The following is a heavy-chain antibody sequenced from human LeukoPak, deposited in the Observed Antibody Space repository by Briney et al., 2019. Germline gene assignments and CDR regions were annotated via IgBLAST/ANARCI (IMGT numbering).Heavy chain of an antibody. J-gene: IGHJ3*02. D-gene: IGHD2-2*02. Sequence: ASVKVSCKASGYTFTGYYMHWVRQAPGQGLEWMGWINPNSGGTNYAQKFQGRVTMTRDTSISTAYMELSRLKSDDTAVYYCASDWGLSQLEYCSNTNCYMGAFDIWGQGTMVTVSS. CDR2: INPNSGGT. CDR3: ASDWGLSQLEYCSNTNCYMGAFDI. CDR1: GYTFTGYY. V-gene: IGHV1-2*02.